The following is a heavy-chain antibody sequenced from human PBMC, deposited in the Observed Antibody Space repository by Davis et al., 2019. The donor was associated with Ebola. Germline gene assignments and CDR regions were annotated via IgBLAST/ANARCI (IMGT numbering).Heavy chain of an antibody. Sequence: PSETLSLTCAVSGGSISSGGYSWSWIRQPPGKGLEWIGYIYHSGSTYYNPSLKSRVTISVDRSKNQFSLKLSSVTAADTAVYYCATGYCSSTSCYVIDYWGQGTLVTVSS. J-gene: IGHJ4*02. CDR2: IYHSGST. CDR1: GGSISSGGYS. V-gene: IGHV4-30-2*01. CDR3: ATGYCSSTSCYVIDY. D-gene: IGHD2-2*01.